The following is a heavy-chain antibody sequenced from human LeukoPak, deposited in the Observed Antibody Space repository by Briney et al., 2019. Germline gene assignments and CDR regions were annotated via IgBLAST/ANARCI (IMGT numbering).Heavy chain of an antibody. D-gene: IGHD6-19*01. CDR3: ARSYSSGWYLAFAFDY. Sequence: GGSLRLSCAASGFTFSSYAMSWVRQAPGKGLEWVSAISGSGGSTYYADSVKGRFTISRDNSKNTLYLQMNSLRAEDTAVYYCARSYSSGWYLAFAFDYWGQGTLVTVSS. V-gene: IGHV3-23*01. CDR1: GFTFSSYA. J-gene: IGHJ4*02. CDR2: ISGSGGST.